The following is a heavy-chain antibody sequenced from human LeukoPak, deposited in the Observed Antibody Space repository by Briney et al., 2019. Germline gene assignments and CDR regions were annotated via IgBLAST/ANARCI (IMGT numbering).Heavy chain of an antibody. V-gene: IGHV3-21*01. CDR1: GFTFSSYS. Sequence: GGSLRLSCAASGFTFSSYSMNWVRQAPGKGLEWVSSISSSSSYIYYADSVKGRFTISRDNAKNSLYLQMNSLRAEDTAVYYCARILYGSGSYLDYWGQGTLVTVSS. CDR2: ISSSSSYI. J-gene: IGHJ4*02. D-gene: IGHD3-10*01. CDR3: ARILYGSGSYLDY.